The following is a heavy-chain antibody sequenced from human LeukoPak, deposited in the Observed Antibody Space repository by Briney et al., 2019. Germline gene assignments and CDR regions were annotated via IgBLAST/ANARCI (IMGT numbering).Heavy chain of an antibody. CDR3: ARGSNTVLRYFDWPFAAFDY. V-gene: IGHV4-34*01. Sequence: SETLSLTCAVYGGSFSGYYWSWIRQPPGKGLEWIGEINHSGSTNYNPSLKSRVTISVDTSKNQFSLKLSSVTAADTAVYYCARGSNTVLRYFDWPFAAFDYWGQGTLVTVSS. CDR1: GGSFSGYY. J-gene: IGHJ4*02. CDR2: INHSGST. D-gene: IGHD3-9*01.